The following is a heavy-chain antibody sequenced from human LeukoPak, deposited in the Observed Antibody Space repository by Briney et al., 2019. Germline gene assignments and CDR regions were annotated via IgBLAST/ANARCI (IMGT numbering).Heavy chain of an antibody. V-gene: IGHV3-23*01. D-gene: IGHD2-15*01. Sequence: GGSLRLSCAASGFTFSSYAMTWVRQAPGKGLEWVSSISGSGDYTNYADSVKGRFTISRDNSKNTLYLQMNSLRAEDTAVYYCVSGGPHPDYYYYMDVWGKGTTVTVSS. CDR3: VSGGPHPDYYYYMDV. J-gene: IGHJ6*03. CDR1: GFTFSSYA. CDR2: ISGSGDYT.